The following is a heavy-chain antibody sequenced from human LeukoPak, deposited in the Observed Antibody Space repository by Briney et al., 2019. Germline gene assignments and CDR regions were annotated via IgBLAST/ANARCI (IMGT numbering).Heavy chain of an antibody. D-gene: IGHD2-2*01. J-gene: IGHJ6*04. Sequence: GGSLRLSCAASGFTFSSYSMNWVRQAPGKGLEWVSSISSSSSYMYYADSVKGRFTISRDNAKNSLYLQMNSLRAEDTAVYYCARDPGYCSSTSCSGSGMDVWGKGTTVTVSS. V-gene: IGHV3-21*01. CDR3: ARDPGYCSSTSCSGSGMDV. CDR2: ISSSSSYM. CDR1: GFTFSSYS.